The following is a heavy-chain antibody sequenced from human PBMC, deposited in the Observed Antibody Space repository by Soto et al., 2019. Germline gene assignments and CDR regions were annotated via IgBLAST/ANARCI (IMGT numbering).Heavy chain of an antibody. J-gene: IGHJ4*02. V-gene: IGHV3-23*01. CDR3: ARRRGAGGHFDY. CDR1: GFTFSSYA. CDR2: VSIGGST. Sequence: GGSLRLSCAASGFTFSSYAMGWVRQGPGKGLEWVAVVSIGGSTHYADSVRGRFTISRDNSKNTLSLQMNSLTAEDTAVYFCARRRGAGGHFDYWGQGALVTVSS. D-gene: IGHD2-15*01.